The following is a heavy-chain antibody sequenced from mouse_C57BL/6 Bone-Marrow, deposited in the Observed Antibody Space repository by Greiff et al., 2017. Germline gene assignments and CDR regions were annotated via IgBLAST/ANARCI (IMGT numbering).Heavy chain of an antibody. CDR2: INPGSGGT. J-gene: IGHJ3*01. CDR3: ARGGFAY. Sequence: QVQLQQSGAELVRPGTSVQVSCKASGYAFTNYLIVWVKQRPGQGLEWIGVINPGSGGTNYNEKFKGKATLPADKSSSTAYMQLSSLTSDDSAVYFCARGGFAYWGQGNLVTVSA. V-gene: IGHV1-54*01. CDR1: GYAFTNYL.